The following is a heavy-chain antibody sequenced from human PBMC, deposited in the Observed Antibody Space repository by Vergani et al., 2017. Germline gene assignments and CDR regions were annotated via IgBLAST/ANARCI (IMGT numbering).Heavy chain of an antibody. D-gene: IGHD3-10*01. Sequence: QLQLLQSGSELKKPGASVKFSCKASGYTLSRYSIYWVRQAPGQGLEWMGWINTNTGNPAYAHGFRGRFVFSLDTSVNTASLQINNLKSDDTAVYYCAKDTLEAVDGDYGGQGTLVTVAA. CDR1: GYTLSRYS. V-gene: IGHV7-4-1*02. J-gene: IGHJ4*02. CDR2: INTNTGNP. CDR3: AKDTLEAVDGDY.